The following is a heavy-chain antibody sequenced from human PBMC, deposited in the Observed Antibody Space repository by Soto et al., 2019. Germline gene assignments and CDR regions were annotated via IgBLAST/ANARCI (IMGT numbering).Heavy chain of an antibody. Sequence: QVQLVESGGGVVQPGRSLRLSCAASGFTFSSYGMHWVRQAPGKGLEWVAVISYDGSNKYYADSVKGRFTISRDNSKNTLYLQMNSLRAEDTAVYYCAKSRLWGSSWAGGFDYWGQGTLVTVSS. CDR2: ISYDGSNK. CDR1: GFTFSSYG. CDR3: AKSRLWGSSWAGGFDY. J-gene: IGHJ4*02. D-gene: IGHD6-13*01. V-gene: IGHV3-30*18.